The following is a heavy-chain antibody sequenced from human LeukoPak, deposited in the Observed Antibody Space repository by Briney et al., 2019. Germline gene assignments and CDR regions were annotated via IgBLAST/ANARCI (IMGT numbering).Heavy chain of an antibody. Sequence: KSSETLSLTCTVSGGSISSYFWSWIRQPPGKGLEWIGYISYSGSTNYNPSLKSRVTISVDTSKNQFSLKLSSVTAADTAVYYCARGRSITMVRGSEFDYWGQGTLVTVSS. CDR2: ISYSGST. CDR3: ARGRSITMVRGSEFDY. D-gene: IGHD3-10*01. V-gene: IGHV4-59*12. CDR1: GGSISSYF. J-gene: IGHJ4*02.